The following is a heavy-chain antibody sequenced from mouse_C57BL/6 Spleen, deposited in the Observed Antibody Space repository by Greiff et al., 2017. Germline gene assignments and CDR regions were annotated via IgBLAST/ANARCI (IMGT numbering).Heavy chain of an antibody. J-gene: IGHJ2*01. CDR3: ARTPSGTSYFDY. CDR1: GFTFSDYG. Sequence: EVKLMESGGGLVKPGGSLKLSCAASGFTFSDYGMHWVRQAPEKGMEWVAYISSGSSTIYYADTVKGRFTISRDNAKNTLFLQMTSLRSEDTAMYYCARTPSGTSYFDYWGQGTTLTVSS. D-gene: IGHD4-1*01. CDR2: ISSGSSTI. V-gene: IGHV5-17*01.